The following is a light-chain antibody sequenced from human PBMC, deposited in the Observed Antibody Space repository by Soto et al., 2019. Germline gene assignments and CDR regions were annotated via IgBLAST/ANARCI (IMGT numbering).Light chain of an antibody. CDR3: NSYTTTSSYV. Sequence: QSALTQPASVSGSPGQSITISCTGTNNDVGAYDYVSWYQQHPGKAPKLNIYDVNNRPSSVSNRFSGSKSGNTASLTISGLQAEDEADYYCNSYTTTSSYVFGTGTKLTVL. V-gene: IGLV2-14*01. J-gene: IGLJ1*01. CDR2: DVN. CDR1: NNDVGAYDY.